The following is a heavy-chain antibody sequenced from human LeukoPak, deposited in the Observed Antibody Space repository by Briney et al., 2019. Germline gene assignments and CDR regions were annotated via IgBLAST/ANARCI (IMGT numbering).Heavy chain of an antibody. CDR3: AREQWLVLDY. CDR2: ISYDGSNK. J-gene: IGHJ4*02. D-gene: IGHD6-19*01. Sequence: PGRSLRLSCAASGFTFSSYAMHWVRQAPGKGLEWVAVISYDGSNKYYADSVKGRFTIFRDNSKNTLYLQMNSLRAEDTAVYYCAREQWLVLDYWGQGTLVTVSS. V-gene: IGHV3-30-3*01. CDR1: GFTFSSYA.